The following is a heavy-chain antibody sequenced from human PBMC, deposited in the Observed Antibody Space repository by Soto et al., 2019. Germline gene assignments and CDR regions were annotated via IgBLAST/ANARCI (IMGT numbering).Heavy chain of an antibody. D-gene: IGHD5-12*01. V-gene: IGHV1-69*13. CDR2: VIPIFGTA. CDR1: GGTFSSYA. J-gene: IGHJ4*02. CDR3: ATTSMATLKYFDY. Sequence: SVKVSCKASGGTFSSYAISWVRQAPGQGLEWMGGVIPIFGTANYAQKFQGRVTITADESTSTAYMELSSLRSEDTAVYYCATTSMATLKYFDYWGQGTLVTVSS.